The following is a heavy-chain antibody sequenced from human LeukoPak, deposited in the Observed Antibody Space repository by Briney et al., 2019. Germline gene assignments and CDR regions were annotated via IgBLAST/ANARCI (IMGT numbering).Heavy chain of an antibody. J-gene: IGHJ4*02. CDR2: ISGSGSTI. D-gene: IGHD3-22*01. CDR1: GFTFSSYE. CDR3: ARDYYDNSGRFDY. Sequence: PGGSLRLSCAASGFTFSSYEMNWVRQVPGKGLEWVSYISGSGSTIYYADSAKGRFTISRDNAKNSLYLQMNSLRAEDTAVYYCARDYYDNSGRFDYWGQGTLVTVSS. V-gene: IGHV3-48*03.